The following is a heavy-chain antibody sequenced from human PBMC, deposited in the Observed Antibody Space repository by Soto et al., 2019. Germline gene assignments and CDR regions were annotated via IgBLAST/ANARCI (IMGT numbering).Heavy chain of an antibody. V-gene: IGHV1-3*01. CDR2: INAGNGNT. D-gene: IGHD3-10*01. Sequence: ASLKVSCKASGYTFTGYAMHWVRQAPGQRLEWMGWINAGNGNTKYSQKFQGRVTITRDTSASTAYMELSSLRSEDTAVYYCATYYYGSGNHYYYGMDVWGQGTTVTVSS. CDR3: ATYYYGSGNHYYYGMDV. CDR1: GYTFTGYA. J-gene: IGHJ6*02.